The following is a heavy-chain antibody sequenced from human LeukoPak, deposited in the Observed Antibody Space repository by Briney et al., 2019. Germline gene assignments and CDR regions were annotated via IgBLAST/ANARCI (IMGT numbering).Heavy chain of an antibody. CDR1: GGSISSGDYY. CDR2: IYYSGST. CDR3: AREGYQLLVDYYYMDV. J-gene: IGHJ6*03. Sequence: PSETLPLNCTVSGGSISSGDYYWSWIRQPPGKGLEWIGYIYYSGSTYYNPSIKSRVTISVDTSKNQFSLKLSSVTAADTAVYYCAREGYQLLVDYYYMDVWGKGTTVTVSS. D-gene: IGHD2-2*01. V-gene: IGHV4-30-4*08.